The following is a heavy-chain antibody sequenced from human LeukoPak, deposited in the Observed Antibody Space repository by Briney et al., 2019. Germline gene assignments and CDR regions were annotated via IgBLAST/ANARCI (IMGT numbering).Heavy chain of an antibody. CDR3: ARLTVTTEVLLDY. V-gene: IGHV4-59*08. CDR2: IYYSGST. D-gene: IGHD4-17*01. CDR1: GGSLSSYY. Sequence: SETLSLTCTVSGGSLSSYYWSWIRQPPGKGLEWIGYIYYSGSTNYNPSLKSRVTISVDTSKNQFSLKLSSVTAADTAVYYCARLTVTTEVLLDYWGQGTLVTVSS. J-gene: IGHJ4*02.